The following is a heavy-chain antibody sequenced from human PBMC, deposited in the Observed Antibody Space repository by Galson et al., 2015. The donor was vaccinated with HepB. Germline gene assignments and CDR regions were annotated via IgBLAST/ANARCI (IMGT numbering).Heavy chain of an antibody. CDR3: ARALSFTMVPAATFPNWYFDL. Sequence: TLSLTCTVSGGSISSGSYYWSWIRQPAGKGLEWIGRIYTSGSTNYNPSLKSRVTMSVDTSKNQFSLKLSSVTAADTAVYYCARALSFTMVPAATFPNWYFDLWGRGTLVTVSS. CDR1: GGSISSGSYY. V-gene: IGHV4-61*02. J-gene: IGHJ2*01. D-gene: IGHD2-2*01. CDR2: IYTSGST.